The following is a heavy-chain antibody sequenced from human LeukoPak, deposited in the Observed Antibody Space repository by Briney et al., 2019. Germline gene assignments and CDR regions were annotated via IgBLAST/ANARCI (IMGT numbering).Heavy chain of an antibody. D-gene: IGHD2/OR15-2a*01. CDR2: FDPEDGET. V-gene: IGHV1-24*01. J-gene: IGHJ4*02. Sequence: GASVKVSCKVSGYTLSESSMHWVRQAPGKGLEWMGRFDPEDGETIYAQKFQGRVTITADTSTNTAYMELTSLRSEDTAVYYCASDGGFEYYFDYWGQGTLLTVS. CDR1: GYTLSESS. CDR3: ASDGGFEYYFDY.